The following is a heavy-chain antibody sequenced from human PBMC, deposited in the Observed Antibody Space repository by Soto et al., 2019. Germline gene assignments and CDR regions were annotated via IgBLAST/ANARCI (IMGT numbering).Heavy chain of an antibody. Sequence: QVQLQQWGAGLLKPSETLSLTCAVYGGSFSGYYWSWIRQPPGKGLEWIGEINHSGSTNYNPSLKSRVTISVDTSKNQFSLKLSSVTAADTAVYYCARVQRAYCSGGSCYSSEGWFDPWGQGTLVTVSS. CDR1: GGSFSGYY. J-gene: IGHJ5*02. CDR2: INHSGST. D-gene: IGHD2-15*01. CDR3: ARVQRAYCSGGSCYSSEGWFDP. V-gene: IGHV4-34*01.